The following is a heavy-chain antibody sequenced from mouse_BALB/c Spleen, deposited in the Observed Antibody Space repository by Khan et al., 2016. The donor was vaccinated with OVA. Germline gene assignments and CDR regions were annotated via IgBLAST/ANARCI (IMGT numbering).Heavy chain of an antibody. V-gene: IGHV5-9-3*01. J-gene: IGHJ3*01. CDR2: INSDGDYP. CDR1: GFTFSTFA. CDR3: ARSPYGNFAY. D-gene: IGHD2-1*01. Sequence: EVELVESGGGLVKPGGSLKLSCAASGFTFSTFAMSWVRQTPEKRLEWVATINSDGDYPYYPDNVTGRFTISRDNAKNTLYLQINSLRSEDTAMYYCARSPYGNFAYWGQGTLVTVSA.